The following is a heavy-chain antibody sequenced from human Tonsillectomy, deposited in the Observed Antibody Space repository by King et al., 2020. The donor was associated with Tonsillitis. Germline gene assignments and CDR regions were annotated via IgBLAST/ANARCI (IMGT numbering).Heavy chain of an antibody. CDR3: ARDRGGSGWYFDY. Sequence: QLQESGSGLVKPSETLSLTCAVSGGSISSGGYSWSWIRQPPGKGLECIGYIYDSGSTYYNPSLKSRVTISVDRPKNQFSLKLSSVTAADTAVYYCARDRGGSGWYFDYWGQGTLVTVSS. CDR1: GGSISSGGYS. CDR2: IYDSGST. D-gene: IGHD6-19*01. V-gene: IGHV4-30-2*01. J-gene: IGHJ4*02.